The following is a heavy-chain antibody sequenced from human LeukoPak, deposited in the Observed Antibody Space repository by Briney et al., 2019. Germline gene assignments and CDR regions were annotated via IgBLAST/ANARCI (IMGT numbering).Heavy chain of an antibody. Sequence: ASVKVSCKASGYTFTSYGISWVRQAPGQGLEWMGWISAYNGNTNYAQKPQGRVTMTTDTSTSTAYMELRSLRSDDTAVYYCARDLLRLGELSTQWGWYYYGMDVWGQGTTVTVSS. CDR3: ARDLLRLGELSTQWGWYYYGMDV. CDR1: GYTFTSYG. V-gene: IGHV1-18*01. J-gene: IGHJ6*02. CDR2: ISAYNGNT. D-gene: IGHD3-16*02.